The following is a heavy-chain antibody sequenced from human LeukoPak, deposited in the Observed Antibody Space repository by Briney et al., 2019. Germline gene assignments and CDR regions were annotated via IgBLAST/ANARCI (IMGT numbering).Heavy chain of an antibody. J-gene: IGHJ4*02. V-gene: IGHV4-61*02. CDR1: GDSISSSRHY. Sequence: SETLSLTCTVSGDSISSSRHYWSWIRQPAGKGLEWIGRIYASGNTNYNPSLKSRVTISLDTSKNQFSLRLSSVTAADTAVYYCATQMLLCHYYWGQGTLVTVSS. D-gene: IGHD3-10*01. CDR2: IYASGNT. CDR3: ATQMLLCHYY.